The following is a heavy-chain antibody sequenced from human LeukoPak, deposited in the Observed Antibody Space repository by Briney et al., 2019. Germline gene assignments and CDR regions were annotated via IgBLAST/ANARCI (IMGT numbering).Heavy chain of an antibody. CDR2: INTDGSST. D-gene: IGHD2-2*01. J-gene: IGHJ4*02. V-gene: IGHV3-74*01. Sequence: GGSLRLSCAASGFTFSSYWMHWVRQAPGKGLVWVSRINTDGSSTSYADSVKGRFTISRDNTKNTLYLQMNSLRAEDTAVYYCARESAAKIGYDYWGQGTLVTVSS. CDR1: GFTFSSYW. CDR3: ARESAAKIGYDY.